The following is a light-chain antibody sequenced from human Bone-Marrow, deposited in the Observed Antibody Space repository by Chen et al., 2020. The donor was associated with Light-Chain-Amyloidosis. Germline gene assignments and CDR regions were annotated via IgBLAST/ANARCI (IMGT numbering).Light chain of an antibody. CDR2: EVT. J-gene: IGLJ1*01. V-gene: IGLV2-14*01. CDR3: SSETITNNLV. Sequence: QSALTQPASVSGSPGQSITIPCTGTSSDVGGDNHVSWYQQHPDKAPKLMIYEVTNRPSWVPDRFSGSTSDNTAALTMSGLQPEDEADYFCSSETITNNLVFGSGTRVTGL. CDR1: SSDVGGDNH.